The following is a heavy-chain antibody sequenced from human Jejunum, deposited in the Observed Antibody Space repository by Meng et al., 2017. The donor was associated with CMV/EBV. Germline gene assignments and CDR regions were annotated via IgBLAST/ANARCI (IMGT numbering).Heavy chain of an antibody. J-gene: IGHJ6*02. Sequence: SGYTFTSSDIDWVRQATGQGLEWMGWMNPNNGNTGYGQKFQGRVTLTRNTAISTAYMELSSLRSEDTAVYYCLLTPRRVGHGMDVWGQGTTVTVSS. CDR3: LLTPRRVGHGMDV. V-gene: IGHV1-8*01. CDR1: GYTFTSSD. D-gene: IGHD2-15*01. CDR2: MNPNNGNT.